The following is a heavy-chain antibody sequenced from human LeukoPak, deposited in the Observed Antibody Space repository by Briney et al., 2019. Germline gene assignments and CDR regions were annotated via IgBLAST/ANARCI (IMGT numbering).Heavy chain of an antibody. Sequence: SETLSLTCAVYGGSFSGYYWSWIRQPPGKGLEWIGEINHSGSTNYNPSLKSRVTISVDTSKNQFSLKLSSVTAADTAVYYCARFRAGVGEPYGDYWGQGALVTVPS. D-gene: IGHD3-10*01. CDR3: ARFRAGVGEPYGDY. V-gene: IGHV4-34*01. CDR1: GGSFSGYY. CDR2: INHSGST. J-gene: IGHJ4*02.